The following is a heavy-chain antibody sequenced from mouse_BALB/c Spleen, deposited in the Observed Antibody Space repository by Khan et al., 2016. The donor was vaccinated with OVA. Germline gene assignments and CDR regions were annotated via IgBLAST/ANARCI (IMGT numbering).Heavy chain of an antibody. CDR1: GFTFSDYY. CDR3: ARGFYADPFAY. CDR2: ISDGGGYT. D-gene: IGHD2-13*01. Sequence: EVELVESGGDSVKPGGSLKLSCAASGFTFSDYYMYWVRQTPEKRLEWVATISDGGGYTYYVDRVKGRFTISRDDAKNNLYLQMSSLKSEDTAIYYCARGFYADPFAYWGQGTLVTVSA. V-gene: IGHV5-4*02. J-gene: IGHJ3*01.